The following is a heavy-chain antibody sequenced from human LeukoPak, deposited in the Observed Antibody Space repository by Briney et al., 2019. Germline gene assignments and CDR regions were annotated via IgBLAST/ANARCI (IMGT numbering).Heavy chain of an antibody. V-gene: IGHV5-51*01. CDR2: IYPGDSDT. J-gene: IGHJ4*02. Sequence: HGESLKISCEASGYSFTNYWIGCVRQLPGEGLEWMWIIYPGDSDTRYSPSFQGQVTISADKSISTDYLQWSSLKASDTAMYYCARRDSGFEFFYYWGQGTLVTVSS. CDR3: ARRDSGFEFFYY. D-gene: IGHD5-12*01. CDR1: GYSFTNYW.